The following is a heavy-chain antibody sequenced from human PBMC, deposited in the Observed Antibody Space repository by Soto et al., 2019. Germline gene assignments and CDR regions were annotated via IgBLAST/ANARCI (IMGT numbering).Heavy chain of an antibody. Sequence: ASVQVSCKASGYTFTSYAISWVRQAPGQGLEWMGWISAYNGGTNYAQNLRDRVTMTTDASTRTAYMELRSLRYDDTAMYYCARDFTGCPPDGLDFWGQGTQVTVSS. J-gene: IGHJ4*02. V-gene: IGHV1-18*01. CDR2: ISAYNGGT. CDR1: GYTFTSYA. CDR3: ARDFTGCPPDGLDF. D-gene: IGHD3-16*01.